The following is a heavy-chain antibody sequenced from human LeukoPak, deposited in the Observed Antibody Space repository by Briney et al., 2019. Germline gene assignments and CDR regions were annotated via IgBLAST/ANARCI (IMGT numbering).Heavy chain of an antibody. J-gene: IGHJ4*02. Sequence: SETLSLTCTVSGGSITSYYWSWIRQPPGEGLEWIGYISYGGSTNYNPPLKCRVTISVDTSKNKFSLKLSSVTAADTAVYYCARYVWGSYPTFEDYWGQGTLVTVSS. CDR2: ISYGGST. V-gene: IGHV4-59*01. CDR1: GGSITSYY. D-gene: IGHD3-16*02. CDR3: ARYVWGSYPTFEDY.